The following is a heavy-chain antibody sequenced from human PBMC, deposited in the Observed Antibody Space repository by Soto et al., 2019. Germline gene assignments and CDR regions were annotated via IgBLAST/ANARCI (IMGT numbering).Heavy chain of an antibody. V-gene: IGHV4-28*01. D-gene: IGHD3-10*01. CDR2: IYYSGTT. J-gene: IGHJ4*02. Sequence: SETLSLTCAVSGYSISSSNWWGWIRQPPGKGLEWIGYIYYSGTTYYNPSLKSRVTMSVDTSKNQFSLKLTSVTAVDTAVYYCAGRGIQGSFDFWGQGTLVTVSS. CDR1: GYSISSSNW. CDR3: AGRGIQGSFDF.